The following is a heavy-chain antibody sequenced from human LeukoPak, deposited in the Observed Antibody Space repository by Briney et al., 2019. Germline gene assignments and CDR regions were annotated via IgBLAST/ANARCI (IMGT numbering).Heavy chain of an antibody. CDR1: GYSFGSFG. Sequence: GASVKVSCKASGYSFGSFGINWVRQAPGHGLEWMGWISAYKGDTNYAQKLQGRVTMTTDTSTSTAYMDLRSLTSDDTAVYYCARGGYYGSGSFPDYWGQGTLVTVSS. CDR3: ARGGYYGSGSFPDY. J-gene: IGHJ4*02. V-gene: IGHV1-18*01. D-gene: IGHD3-10*01. CDR2: ISAYKGDT.